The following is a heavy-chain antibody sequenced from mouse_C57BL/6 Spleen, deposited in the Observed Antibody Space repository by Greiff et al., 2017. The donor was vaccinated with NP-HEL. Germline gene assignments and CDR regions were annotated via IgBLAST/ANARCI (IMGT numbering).Heavy chain of an antibody. CDR3: ARHCDGYYYAMDY. J-gene: IGHJ4*01. CDR2: IWSDGST. CDR1: GFSLTSYG. V-gene: IGHV2-6-1*01. D-gene: IGHD2-3*01. Sequence: VQLQQSGPGLVAPSQSLSIPCTVSGFSLTSYGVHWVRQPPGKGLEWLVVIWSDGSTTYNSALKSRLSISKDNSKSQVFLKMNSLQTDDTAMYYCARHCDGYYYAMDYWGQGTSVTVSS.